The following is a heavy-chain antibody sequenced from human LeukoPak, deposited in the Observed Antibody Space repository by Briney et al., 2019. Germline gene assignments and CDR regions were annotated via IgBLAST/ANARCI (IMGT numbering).Heavy chain of an antibody. V-gene: IGHV4-59*01. CDR1: GGSISSYY. CDR3: ARETHYYDSSGYPYFDY. CDR2: IYYSGST. D-gene: IGHD3-22*01. Sequence: SETLSLTCTVFGGSISSYYWSWIRQPPGKGLEWIGYIYYSGSTDYNPSLKSRVTISVDTSKNQFSLKLSSVTAADTAVYYCARETHYYDSSGYPYFDYWGQGTLVTVSS. J-gene: IGHJ4*02.